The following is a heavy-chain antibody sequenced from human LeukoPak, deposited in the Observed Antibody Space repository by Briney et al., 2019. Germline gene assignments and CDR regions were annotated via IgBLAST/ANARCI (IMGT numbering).Heavy chain of an antibody. J-gene: IGHJ4*02. D-gene: IGHD2-15*01. V-gene: IGHV3-53*01. CDR1: GFTVSSSY. CDR2: IHSDGNT. CDR3: TRDLNSGGSC. Sequence: PGGSLRLSCAASGFTVSSSYMSWVRQAPGKGLEWVSVIHSDGNTYYADSVKGRFTISRDNSKNTLYLQMNSLRAEDTAVYYCTRDLNSGGSCWGQGTLVTVSS.